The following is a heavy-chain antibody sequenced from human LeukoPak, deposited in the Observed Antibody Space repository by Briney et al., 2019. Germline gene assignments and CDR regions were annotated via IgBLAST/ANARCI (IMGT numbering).Heavy chain of an antibody. CDR1: GGSISSNSFY. Sequence: SETLSLTCTVSGGSISSNSFYWAWIRQPPGTGLEWIGSISYSGNTYYNPSLKSRVTISVDTSKNQFSLKLSSVTAADTAVYYCARGRYTYGNAFDYWGQGTLVTVSS. J-gene: IGHJ4*02. D-gene: IGHD5-18*01. V-gene: IGHV4-39*07. CDR3: ARGRYTYGNAFDY. CDR2: ISYSGNT.